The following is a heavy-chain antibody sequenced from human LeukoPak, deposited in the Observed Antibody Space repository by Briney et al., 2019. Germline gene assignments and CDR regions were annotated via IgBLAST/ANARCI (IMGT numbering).Heavy chain of an antibody. CDR2: IYYSGNT. CDR3: ARNQRDYLFDY. J-gene: IGHJ4*02. Sequence: PSETLSLTCTVSGGSVSTSSYHWGWIRQPPGRGLEWIGSIYYSGNTYYNPSLKSRVTISVDTSKNQFSLELSSVTAADTAVYYCARNQRDYLFDYWGQGTLVTVSS. D-gene: IGHD4-17*01. V-gene: IGHV4-39*01. CDR1: GGSVSTSSYH.